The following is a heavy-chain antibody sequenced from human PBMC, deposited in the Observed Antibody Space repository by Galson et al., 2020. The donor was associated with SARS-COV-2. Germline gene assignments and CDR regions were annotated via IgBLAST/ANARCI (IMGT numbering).Heavy chain of an antibody. D-gene: IGHD1-26*01. V-gene: IGHV3-48*02. CDR3: ARAKVGATYFDY. J-gene: IGHJ4*02. Sequence: GGSLRLSCAASGFSFSSYSMNWVRQAPGKGLEWVSYISSSIKTIYYADSAKGRFTISRDNAKNSLYLQMNSLRDEDTAVYYCARAKVGATYFDYWGQGTLVTVSS. CDR1: GFSFSSYS. CDR2: ISSSIKTI.